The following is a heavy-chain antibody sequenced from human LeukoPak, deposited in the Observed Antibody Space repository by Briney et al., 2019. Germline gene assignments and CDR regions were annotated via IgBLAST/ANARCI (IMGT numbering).Heavy chain of an antibody. D-gene: IGHD2-21*01. CDR3: ARDPVTHCGGDC. Sequence: GGSLRPSCAASGFTFSSYWMSWVRQAPGKGLEWLSVLFSGTGTKYADSVKGRFTISRDQSTNTLFLQMNNLRVEDTAVYYCARDPVTHCGGDCWGQGTLVTVSS. CDR2: LFSGTGT. V-gene: IGHV3-53*01. CDR1: GFTFSSYW. J-gene: IGHJ4*02.